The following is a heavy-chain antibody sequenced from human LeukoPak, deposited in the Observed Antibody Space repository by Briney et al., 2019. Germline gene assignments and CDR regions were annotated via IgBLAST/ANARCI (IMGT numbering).Heavy chain of an antibody. CDR2: MNPNSGNT. J-gene: IGHJ4*02. V-gene: IGHV1-8*03. CDR1: GYTFTSYD. D-gene: IGHD3-22*01. CDR3: ARGYDSSGSGYY. Sequence: ASVKVSCKASGYTFTSYDINWVRQATGQGLEWMGWMNPNSGNTGYAQKFQGRVTITRNTSISTAYMELSSLRSEDTAVYYCARGYDSSGSGYYWGQGTLVTVSS.